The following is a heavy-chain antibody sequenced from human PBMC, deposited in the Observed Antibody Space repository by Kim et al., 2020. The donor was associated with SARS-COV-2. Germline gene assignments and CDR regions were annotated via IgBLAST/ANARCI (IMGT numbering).Heavy chain of an antibody. CDR3: AREQYCSSTSCIKVYGMDV. CDR1: GGTFSSYT. J-gene: IGHJ6*02. V-gene: IGHV1-69*04. Sequence: SVKVSCKASGGTFSSYTISWVRPAPGQGLEWMGRIIPILGIANYAQKFQGRVTITADKSTSTAYMGLSSLSSEDTAVYYCAREQYCSSTSCIKVYGMDVWGQGTTVTVSS. D-gene: IGHD2-2*01. CDR2: IIPILGIA.